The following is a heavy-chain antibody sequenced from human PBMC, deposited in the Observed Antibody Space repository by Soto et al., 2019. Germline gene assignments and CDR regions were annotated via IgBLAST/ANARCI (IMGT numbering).Heavy chain of an antibody. CDR1: GFTFSSYS. V-gene: IGHV3-48*02. D-gene: IGHD3-10*01. J-gene: IGHJ4*02. CDR2: ISSSSSTI. CDR3: ASGPAVGPRGGY. Sequence: GGSLRLSCAASGFTFSSYSMNWVRQAPGKGLEWVSYISSSSSTIYYADSVKGRFTISRDNAKNSLYLQMNSLRDEDTAVYYCASGPAVGPRGGYWGQGTLVTVSS.